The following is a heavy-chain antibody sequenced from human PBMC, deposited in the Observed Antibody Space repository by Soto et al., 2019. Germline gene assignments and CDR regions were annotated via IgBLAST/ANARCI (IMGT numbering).Heavy chain of an antibody. CDR3: ARLVYDTRLNYMYFDF. CDR1: GVSISSGNW. V-gene: IGHV4-4*02. J-gene: IGHJ4*02. D-gene: IGHD2-8*01. CDR2: IFHDGTA. Sequence: SETLSLTCAVSGVSISSGNWWTWVRQTPQRGLEYIGEIFHDGTANYYPSFERRVAISVDTSKNQSSLKLTSVTAADTAIYFCARLVYDTRLNYMYFDFWGQGALVTVSS.